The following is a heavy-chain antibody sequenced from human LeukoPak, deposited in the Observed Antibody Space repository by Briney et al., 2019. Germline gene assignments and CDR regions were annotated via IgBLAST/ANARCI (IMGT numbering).Heavy chain of an antibody. V-gene: IGHV4-4*07. J-gene: IGHJ5*02. CDR2: IYTSGST. CDR3: ARTIQLWKATVWFDP. D-gene: IGHD5-18*01. Sequence: SETLSLTCTVSGGSISSYYWSWIRQPAGKGLERIGRIYTSGSTNYNPSLKSRVTMSVDTSKNQFSLKLSSVTAADTAVYYCARTIQLWKATVWFDPWGQGTLVTVSS. CDR1: GGSISSYY.